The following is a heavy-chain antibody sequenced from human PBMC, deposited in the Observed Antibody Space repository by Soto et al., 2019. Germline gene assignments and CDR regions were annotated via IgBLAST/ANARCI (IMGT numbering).Heavy chain of an antibody. Sequence: GGSLRLSCAASGFTFSSYAMHWVRQAPGKGLEWVAVISYDGSNKYYADSVKGRFTISRDNSKNTLYLQMNSLRAEDTAVYYCARDRTTISYYYYYYGMDVWGQGTTVTAP. V-gene: IGHV3-30-3*01. CDR1: GFTFSSYA. D-gene: IGHD1-7*01. CDR3: ARDRTTISYYYYYYGMDV. J-gene: IGHJ6*02. CDR2: ISYDGSNK.